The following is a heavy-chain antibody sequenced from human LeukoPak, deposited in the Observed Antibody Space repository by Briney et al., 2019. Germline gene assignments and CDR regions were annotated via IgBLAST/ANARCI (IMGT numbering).Heavy chain of an antibody. J-gene: IGHJ4*02. CDR2: IYSGGST. V-gene: IGHV3-66*01. D-gene: IGHD4-23*01. CDR1: GFTFSSNH. CDR3: ARDRGGLPRTPYFDY. Sequence: GGSLRLSCAASGFTFSSNHMNWVRQAPGKGLEWVSVIYSGGSTYYSDAVMKRFTISTDNSKNKLYLQMNRLRAEDTAVYYCARDRGGLPRTPYFDYWGQGTLVTVSS.